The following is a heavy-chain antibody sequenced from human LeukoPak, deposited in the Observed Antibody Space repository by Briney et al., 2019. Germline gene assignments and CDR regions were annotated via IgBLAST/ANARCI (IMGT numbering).Heavy chain of an antibody. J-gene: IGHJ5*02. D-gene: IGHD6-13*01. V-gene: IGHV4-31*03. CDR2: IYYSGST. CDR1: GGSISSGDYY. CDR3: ARGLIRTIAAAGTLLFDP. Sequence: TSETLSLTCTVSGGSISSGDYYWSWIRQHPGKGLEWIGYIYYSGSTYYNPSLKSRVTISVDTSKNQFSLKLSSVTAADTAVYYCARGLIRTIAAAGTLLFDPWGQGTLVTVSS.